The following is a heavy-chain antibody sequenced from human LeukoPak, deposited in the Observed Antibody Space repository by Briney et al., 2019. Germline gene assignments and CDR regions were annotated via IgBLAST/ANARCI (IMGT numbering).Heavy chain of an antibody. D-gene: IGHD2-2*02. Sequence: SETLSLTCTVSGGSISSSSYYWGWIRQPPGKGLEWIGSIYYSGSTYYNPSLKSRVTISVDTSKNQFSLKLSSVTAADTAVYYCALLVPAAILFDYWGQGTLVTVSS. CDR2: IYYSGST. V-gene: IGHV4-39*07. CDR1: GGSISSSSYY. J-gene: IGHJ4*02. CDR3: ALLVPAAILFDY.